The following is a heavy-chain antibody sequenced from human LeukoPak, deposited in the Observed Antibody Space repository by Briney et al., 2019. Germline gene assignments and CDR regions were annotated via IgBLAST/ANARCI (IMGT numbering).Heavy chain of an antibody. D-gene: IGHD2-15*01. CDR2: IYYSGST. Sequence: SETLSLTCTVSGGSISSSSYYWGWIRQPPGKGLEWIGSIYYSGSTYFNPSLKSRVTISVDTSKNQLSLKLSSVTAADTAVYYCARQTHYSPISYGSYCSGGSCFFRVGAFDIWGQGTVVTVSS. V-gene: IGHV4-39*01. CDR3: ARQTHYSPISYGSYCSGGSCFFRVGAFDI. J-gene: IGHJ3*02. CDR1: GGSISSSSYY.